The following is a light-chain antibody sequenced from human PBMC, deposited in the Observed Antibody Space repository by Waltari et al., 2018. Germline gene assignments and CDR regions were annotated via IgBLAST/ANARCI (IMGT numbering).Light chain of an antibody. CDR3: QQYYSTRFT. J-gene: IGKJ3*01. CDR2: WAS. Sequence: DIVMTQSPDSLAVSLGERATINCKSIQSVLYSPNNKNYLAWYQQKPGQPPKLLIYWASTRESGVPDRFSGSGSGTDFTLTISSLQAEDVAVYYCQQYYSTRFTFGPGTKVDIK. V-gene: IGKV4-1*01. CDR1: QSVLYSPNNKNY.